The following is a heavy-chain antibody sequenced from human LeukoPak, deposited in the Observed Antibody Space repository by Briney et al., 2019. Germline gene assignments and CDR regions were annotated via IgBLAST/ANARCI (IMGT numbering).Heavy chain of an antibody. Sequence: ASVKLSCKVSGYTFTDYYMHWVQQAPGKGLEWMGLVDPEDGETIYAEKFQGRVTITADTSTDTAYMELSSLRSEDTAVYYCVVVPAAIRNSVWFDHWGQGTLVTVSS. D-gene: IGHD2-2*02. CDR3: VVVPAAIRNSVWFDH. V-gene: IGHV1-69-2*01. CDR1: GYTFTDYY. CDR2: VDPEDGET. J-gene: IGHJ5*02.